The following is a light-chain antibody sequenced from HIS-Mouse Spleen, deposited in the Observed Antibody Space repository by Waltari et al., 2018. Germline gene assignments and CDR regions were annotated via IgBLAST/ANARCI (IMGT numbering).Light chain of an antibody. CDR2: EVS. CDR3: SSYAGSKDV. CDR1: SSDVGGYNY. V-gene: IGLV2-8*01. J-gene: IGLJ1*01. Sequence: QSALTQPPSASGSPGQSVTISCTGTSSDVGGYNYVSWYQQHPGKAPKLMIYEVSKRPSGVPYRFSGSKSGNTASLTVSGLQAEDEADYYCSSYAGSKDVFGTGTKVTVL.